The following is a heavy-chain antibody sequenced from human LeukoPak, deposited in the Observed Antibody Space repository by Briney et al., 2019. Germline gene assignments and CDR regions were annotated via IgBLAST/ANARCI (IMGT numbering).Heavy chain of an antibody. CDR3: ARDRWFGELLFLQRHHKNAFDI. Sequence: SETLSLTCAVYGGSFSGYYWSWIRQPPGKGLEWIGEINHSGSTNYNPSLKSRVTISVDTSKNQFSLKLSSVTAADTAVYYCARDRWFGELLFLQRHHKNAFDIWGQGTMVTVSS. D-gene: IGHD3-10*01. J-gene: IGHJ3*02. CDR2: INHSGST. V-gene: IGHV4-34*01. CDR1: GGSFSGYY.